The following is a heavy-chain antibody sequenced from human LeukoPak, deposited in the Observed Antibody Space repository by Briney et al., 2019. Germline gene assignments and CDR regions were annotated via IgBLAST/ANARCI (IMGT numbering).Heavy chain of an antibody. CDR1: GFTFSNYW. D-gene: IGHD5-12*01. CDR3: ARDRGYTQDY. CDR2: IVSDGSST. Sequence: GGSLRLSCAASGFTFSNYWMHWVRQAPGKGLVRVSHIVSDGSSTTYADSVKGRFTISRDNAKNTLYLQMNSLRAEDTAVYYCARDRGYTQDYWGQGTLVTVSS. J-gene: IGHJ4*02. V-gene: IGHV3-74*01.